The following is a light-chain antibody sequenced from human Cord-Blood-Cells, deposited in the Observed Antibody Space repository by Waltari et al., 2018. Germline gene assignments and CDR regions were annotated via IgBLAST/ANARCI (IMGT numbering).Light chain of an antibody. CDR3: QQSYSTPLT. CDR2: AAS. Sequence: DIQMTQSPSSLSASVGEQVTITCRASQSISSYLNWYQQKPGKAPKLLIYAASSLQSGVPSRFSGSGSGTDFTLTISSLQPEDFATYYCQQSYSTPLTFGGGTKVEIK. V-gene: IGKV1-39*01. CDR1: QSISSY. J-gene: IGKJ4*01.